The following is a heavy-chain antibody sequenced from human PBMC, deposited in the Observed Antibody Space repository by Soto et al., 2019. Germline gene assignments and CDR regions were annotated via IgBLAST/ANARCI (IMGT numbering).Heavy chain of an antibody. Sequence: GGSLRLSCSASGFTFSSYAMHWVRQAPGKGLEYVSAISTKGGSTYYADSVKGRFTISRDNSKNTLYLQMSSLRDEDTAVYYCVKDPDGDYGAEYFQHWGQGTLVTVSS. CDR3: VKDPDGDYGAEYFQH. CDR2: ISTKGGST. CDR1: GFTFSSYA. J-gene: IGHJ1*01. D-gene: IGHD4-17*01. V-gene: IGHV3-64D*08.